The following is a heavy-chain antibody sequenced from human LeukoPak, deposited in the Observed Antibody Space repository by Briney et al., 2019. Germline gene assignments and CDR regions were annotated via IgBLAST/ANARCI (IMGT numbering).Heavy chain of an antibody. CDR2: IKQDGSEK. J-gene: IGHJ4*02. CDR3: VRHGDTDSCLAN. V-gene: IGHV3-7*01. CDR1: GFTFSSYW. Sequence: HPGGSLRLSCAASGFTFSSYWMSWVRQAPGKGLGWVANIKQDGSEKYYVDSVKGRFTISRDNAKNSLYLQMNDLRAEDTAVYYCVRHGDTDSCLANWGQGTLVTVSS. D-gene: IGHD2-2*01.